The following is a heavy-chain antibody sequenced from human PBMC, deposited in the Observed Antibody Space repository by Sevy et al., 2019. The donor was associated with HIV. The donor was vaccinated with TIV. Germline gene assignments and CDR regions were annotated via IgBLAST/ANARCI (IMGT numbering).Heavy chain of an antibody. V-gene: IGHV3-23*01. Sequence: GGSLRLSCAASGFTFSSYAMSWVRQAPGKGLEWVSAISGSGGSTYYADSVKGRFTISRDNSKNTLYLQMNSLRAEDTVVYYCAKDLLRGYDYVWGSYPYGAFDIWGQGTMVTVSS. J-gene: IGHJ3*02. D-gene: IGHD3-16*01. CDR1: GFTFSSYA. CDR2: ISGSGGST. CDR3: AKDLLRGYDYVWGSYPYGAFDI.